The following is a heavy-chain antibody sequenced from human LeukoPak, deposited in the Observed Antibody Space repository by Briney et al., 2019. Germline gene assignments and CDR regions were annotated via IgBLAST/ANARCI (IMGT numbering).Heavy chain of an antibody. D-gene: IGHD1-26*01. CDR2: ISGRSSTI. J-gene: IGHJ4*02. CDR3: ARDRIKSGSYYFDY. V-gene: IGHV3-48*01. Sequence: SGGSLRLSCAASAFTFSDYSMNWVCQAPGKGLEWVSYISGRSSTIYYADSVKGRFTISRDNAKNSMYLQMNSLRAEDTAVYYCARDRIKSGSYYFDYWGQGTLVTVSS. CDR1: AFTFSDYS.